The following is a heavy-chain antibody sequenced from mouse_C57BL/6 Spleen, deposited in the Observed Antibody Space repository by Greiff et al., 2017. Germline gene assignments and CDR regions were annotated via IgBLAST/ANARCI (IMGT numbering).Heavy chain of an antibody. D-gene: IGHD1-1*01. V-gene: IGHV1-82*01. CDR1: GYAFSSSW. Sequence: QVHVKQSGPELVKPGASVKISCKASGYAFSSSWMNWVKQRPGKGLEWIGRIYPGDGDTNYNGKFKGKATLTADKSSSTAYMQLSSLTSEDSAVYFCARSGGSSYAWYFDVWGTGTTVTVSS. CDR2: IYPGDGDT. J-gene: IGHJ1*03. CDR3: ARSGGSSYAWYFDV.